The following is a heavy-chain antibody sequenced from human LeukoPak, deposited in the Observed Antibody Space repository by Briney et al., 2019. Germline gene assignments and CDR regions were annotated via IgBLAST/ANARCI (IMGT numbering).Heavy chain of an antibody. Sequence: ASVKVSCKASGYTFTGYYMHWVRQAPGQGLEWMGRINPNSGGTNYAQKFQGRVTMTRDTSISTAYMELSRLRSDDTAVYYCARDYSSSWYGWFDPWGQGTLVPVSS. D-gene: IGHD6-13*01. J-gene: IGHJ5*02. V-gene: IGHV1-2*06. CDR1: GYTFTGYY. CDR3: ARDYSSSWYGWFDP. CDR2: INPNSGGT.